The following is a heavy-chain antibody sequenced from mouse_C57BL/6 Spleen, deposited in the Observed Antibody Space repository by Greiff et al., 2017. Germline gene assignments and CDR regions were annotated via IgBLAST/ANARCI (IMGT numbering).Heavy chain of an antibody. CDR3: ARESVVATDY. CDR1: GYTFTSYW. Sequence: QVQLQQPGAELVKPGASVKLSCKASGYTFTSYWMHWVKQRPGQGLEWIGMIHPNSGSTNYNEKFKSKATLTVDKSSSTAYMQLSSLTAEDSAVYYCARESVVATDYWGQGTTLTVSS. CDR2: IHPNSGST. D-gene: IGHD1-1*01. J-gene: IGHJ2*01. V-gene: IGHV1-64*01.